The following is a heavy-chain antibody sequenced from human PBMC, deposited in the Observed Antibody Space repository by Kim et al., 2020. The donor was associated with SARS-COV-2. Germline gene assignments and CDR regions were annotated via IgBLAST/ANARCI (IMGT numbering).Heavy chain of an antibody. J-gene: IGHJ4*02. V-gene: IGHV4-39*01. CDR2: IFYSGST. CDR3: ARGAPYSSSSAFFYY. D-gene: IGHD6-6*01. Sequence: SETLSLTCTVSGGSISSSSYYWGWIRQPPGKGLEWIGSIFYSGSTNYNPSLKSRVTISVDTSKNQFSLKLSSVTAADTAVYYCARGAPYSSSSAFFYYWGQGTLVTVSS. CDR1: GGSISSSSYY.